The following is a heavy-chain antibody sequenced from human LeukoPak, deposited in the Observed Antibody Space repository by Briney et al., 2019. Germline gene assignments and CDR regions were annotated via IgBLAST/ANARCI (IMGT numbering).Heavy chain of an antibody. J-gene: IGHJ3*02. Sequence: GGSLRLSCAASGFTFSSYGMHWVRQAPGKGLEWVAFIRYDGSNKYYADSVKGRFTISRDNSKNTLYLQMNSLRAEDTAVYYCASQQRRVGATSGAFDIWGQGTMVTVSS. CDR2: IRYDGSNK. V-gene: IGHV3-30*02. CDR3: ASQQRRVGATSGAFDI. CDR1: GFTFSSYG. D-gene: IGHD1-26*01.